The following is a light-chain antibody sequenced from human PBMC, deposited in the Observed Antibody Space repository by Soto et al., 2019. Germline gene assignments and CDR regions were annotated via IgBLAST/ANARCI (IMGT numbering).Light chain of an antibody. CDR2: DNN. Sequence: QSVVTQPPPVSAAPGQKVTRSFSGNSSNIGNNYVSWYQQLPGIAPKLLIYDNNKRPSGIPDRFSGSKSGTSATLGITGLQTGDEADYYCGTWDTSLSAGVFGGGTKVTVL. CDR3: GTWDTSLSAGV. J-gene: IGLJ2*01. CDR1: SSNIGNNY. V-gene: IGLV1-51*01.